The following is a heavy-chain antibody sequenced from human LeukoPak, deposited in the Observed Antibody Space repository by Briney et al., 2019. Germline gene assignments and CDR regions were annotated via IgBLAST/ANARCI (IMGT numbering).Heavy chain of an antibody. CDR1: GGTFSSYA. J-gene: IGHJ4*02. V-gene: IGHV1-69*13. Sequence: SVKVSCKASGGTFSSYAISWVRQAPGQGLEWMGGIIPIFGTANYAQKFQGRVTITADESTSTAYMELSSLRSEDTAVYYCASCYYYDSSGYPRSLDYWGQGTLVTVSS. CDR2: IIPIFGTA. CDR3: ASCYYYDSSGYPRSLDY. D-gene: IGHD3-22*01.